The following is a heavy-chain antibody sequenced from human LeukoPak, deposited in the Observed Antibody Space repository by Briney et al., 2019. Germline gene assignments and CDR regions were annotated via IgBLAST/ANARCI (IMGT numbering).Heavy chain of an antibody. D-gene: IGHD3-16*01. CDR2: FIPILGIA. J-gene: IGHJ4*02. Sequence: GASVKVSCKSSGGTFITYTINWVRQAPGQGLEWMGRFIPILGIANYAQKFQGRVTITADKSTSRAYMELSSLRSEDTAVYYCARVGVNYVWENRFDYWGQGTLVTVSS. CDR1: GGTFITYT. CDR3: ARVGVNYVWENRFDY. V-gene: IGHV1-69*02.